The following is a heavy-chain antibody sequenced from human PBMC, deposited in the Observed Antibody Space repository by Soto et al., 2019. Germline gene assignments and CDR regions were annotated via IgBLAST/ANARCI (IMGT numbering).Heavy chain of an antibody. CDR3: ARDPIGGGAPYYFDY. D-gene: IGHD3-16*01. J-gene: IGHJ4*02. V-gene: IGHV1-2*02. Sequence: ASVKVSCQASGYTFTEHYLYWVRQAPGQGPEWLGGINPRTGDTNQAQKFQGRVTMTRDMSLTTAYMELHRLAADDTAVYYCARDPIGGGAPYYFDYWGQGSLVTVSS. CDR1: GYTFTEHY. CDR2: INPRTGDT.